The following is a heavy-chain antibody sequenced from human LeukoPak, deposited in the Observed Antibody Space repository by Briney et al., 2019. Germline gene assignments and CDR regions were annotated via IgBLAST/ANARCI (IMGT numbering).Heavy chain of an antibody. J-gene: IGHJ4*02. V-gene: IGHV3-30*02. Sequence: PGGSLRLSCAASGFTFSSYGMHWVRQAPGKGREWVAFIRYDGSNKYYADSVKGRFTISRDNSKNTLYLQMNSLRAEDTAVYYCAKGPTPSTVYFDYWGQGTLVTVSS. CDR3: AKGPTPSTVYFDY. CDR2: IRYDGSNK. CDR1: GFTFSSYG. D-gene: IGHD4-17*01.